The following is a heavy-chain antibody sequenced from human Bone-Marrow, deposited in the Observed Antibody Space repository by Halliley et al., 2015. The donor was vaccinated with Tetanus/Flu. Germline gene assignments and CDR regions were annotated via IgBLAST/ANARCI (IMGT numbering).Heavy chain of an antibody. V-gene: IGHV3-73*01. J-gene: IGHJ6*02. D-gene: IGHD2-2*01. Sequence: SLRLSCAASGFTFSRSAMHWVRQPSGKGLEWVDRIRSNTNSYATEYAASVKGRFTISRDDSKNTAYLQMHSLKTEDTAVYYCARLTIGLPSAKGNGMDVWGRGTTVIVSS. CDR2: IRSNTNSYAT. CDR3: ARLTIGLPSAKGNGMDV. CDR1: GFTFSRSA.